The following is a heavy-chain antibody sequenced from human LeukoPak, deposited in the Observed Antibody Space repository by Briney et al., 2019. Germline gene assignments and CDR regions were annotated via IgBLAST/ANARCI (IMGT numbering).Heavy chain of an antibody. CDR2: IYSGHST. Sequence: GGSLRLSCAASGFIVSNNYMSWVRRAPGMGLEWVSAIYSGHSTEYADSVKGRFTISRDNSRNTLYLQMNSLRTEDTAVYYCATLYGGQAADGYWGQGTLVTVST. CDR1: GFIVSNNY. D-gene: IGHD4-23*01. J-gene: IGHJ4*02. CDR3: ATLYGGQAADGY. V-gene: IGHV3-53*01.